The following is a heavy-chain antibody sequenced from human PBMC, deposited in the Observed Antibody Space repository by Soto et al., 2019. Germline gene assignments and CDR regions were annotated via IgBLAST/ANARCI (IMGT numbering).Heavy chain of an antibody. V-gene: IGHV3-30*18. CDR2: ISYDGSNK. CDR3: AKDPSDYGDYYYYGMDV. CDR1: GFTFSSYG. D-gene: IGHD4-17*01. Sequence: GGSLRLSCAASGFTFSSYGMHWVRQAPGKGLEWVAVISYDGSNKYYADSVKGRFTISRDNSKNTLYLQMNSLRAEDTAVYYCAKDPSDYGDYYYYGMDVWGQGTTVTVSS. J-gene: IGHJ6*02.